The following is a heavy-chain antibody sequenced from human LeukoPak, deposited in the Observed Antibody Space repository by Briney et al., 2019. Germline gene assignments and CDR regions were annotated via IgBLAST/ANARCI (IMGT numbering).Heavy chain of an antibody. CDR2: ILNTGDTT. V-gene: IGHV3-23*01. CDR1: GFNFSRFA. Sequence: GSLRLSCAASGFNFSRFAMSWVRQAPGKGLEWVSTILNTGDTTYSPNSVKGRFTISRDNSNNTLYLQMNSLRAEDTAVYYCAKQPGSVVDSSGSLSRHWGQGTLVTVSS. D-gene: IGHD3-22*01. J-gene: IGHJ4*02. CDR3: AKQPGSVVDSSGSLSRH.